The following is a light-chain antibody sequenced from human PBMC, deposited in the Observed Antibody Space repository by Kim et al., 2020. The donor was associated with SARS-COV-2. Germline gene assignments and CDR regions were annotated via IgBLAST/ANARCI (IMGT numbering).Light chain of an antibody. V-gene: IGLV2-18*02. Sequence: GQADTVSCTGTSSDVGSYNRVSWYQQPPGTAPKVMIYEVSNRPSGVPDRFSGSKSGNTASLTISGLQAEDEADYYCSSYTSSNTVVFGGGTQLTVL. CDR3: SSYTSSNTVV. CDR1: SSDVGSYNR. J-gene: IGLJ2*01. CDR2: EVS.